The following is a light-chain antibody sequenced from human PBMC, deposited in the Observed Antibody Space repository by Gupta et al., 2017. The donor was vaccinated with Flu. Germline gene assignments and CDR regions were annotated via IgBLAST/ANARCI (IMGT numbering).Light chain of an antibody. CDR2: DAS. J-gene: IGKJ2*01. V-gene: IGKV1-33*01. CDR1: QGIKIF. Sequence: DIQMTQSPSSLSASVGDRVTFTCRASQGIKIFLNWFQQKPGQAPKLLVHDASNLQIGAPSRFSGIGSGTDFNFTITGLRPEDVATYFCLQDDLFPYTFGLGTK. CDR3: LQDDLFPYT.